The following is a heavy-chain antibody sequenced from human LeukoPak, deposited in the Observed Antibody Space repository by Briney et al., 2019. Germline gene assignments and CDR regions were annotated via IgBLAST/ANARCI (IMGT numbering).Heavy chain of an antibody. CDR1: GYTFTNYY. Sequence: ASVKVSCKASGYTFTNYYMHWVRQAPGQGLEWMGIINPSDGSTRYAQKFQGRVTMTRDTSTSTVYMEVRSPRSEDTAVYYCARELAGVDYWGQGTLVTVSS. CDR3: ARELAGVDY. V-gene: IGHV1-46*01. CDR2: INPSDGST. J-gene: IGHJ4*02. D-gene: IGHD6-19*01.